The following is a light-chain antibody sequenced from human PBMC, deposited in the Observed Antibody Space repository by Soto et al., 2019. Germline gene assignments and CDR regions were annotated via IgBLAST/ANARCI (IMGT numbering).Light chain of an antibody. CDR3: QQSHTWPYA. Sequence: EIMMTQSPATLSVSPGERATLSCRASQSIGSDLVWYQQAPGQAPRLLIFDASTRATGIPPRFSGSGSGTEFTLPISTLQSEDFAVYYGQQSHTWPYAFGQGTKLEIK. CDR1: QSIGSD. V-gene: IGKV3-15*01. J-gene: IGKJ2*01. CDR2: DAS.